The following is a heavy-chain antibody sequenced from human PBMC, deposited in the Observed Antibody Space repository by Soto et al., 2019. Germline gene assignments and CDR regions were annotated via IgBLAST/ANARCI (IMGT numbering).Heavy chain of an antibody. V-gene: IGHV1-69*06. J-gene: IGHJ6*02. D-gene: IGHD3-9*01. Sequence: QVQLVQSGAEVKKPGSSVKVSCKASGLIFSSYAISWVRQAPGQWLEWVGGILPIFGTTNYAQRFKGRVTITADTSTTTTYLDLSSLRSEDTAVYFCVRGATYDITTGKGYYFSGMDVWGQGTTVTVSS. CDR1: GLIFSSYA. CDR2: ILPIFGTT. CDR3: VRGATYDITTGKGYYFSGMDV.